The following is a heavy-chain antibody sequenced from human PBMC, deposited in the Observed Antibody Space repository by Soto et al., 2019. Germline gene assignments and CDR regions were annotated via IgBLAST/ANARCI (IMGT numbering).Heavy chain of an antibody. CDR3: ARTTYGSGSYYSDHFYYFYHMDV. Sequence: QVQLVQSGAEVKKTGSSVKVSCKASGGTFSSYAISWVRQAPGQGLEWMGGIIPIFGTANYAQKFQDKVTITADESTSTAYMELNSLTSEDTAVYYCARTTYGSGSYYSDHFYYFYHMDVWGQGTTVTVSS. V-gene: IGHV1-69*01. CDR2: IIPIFGTA. J-gene: IGHJ6*02. D-gene: IGHD3-10*01. CDR1: GGTFSSYA.